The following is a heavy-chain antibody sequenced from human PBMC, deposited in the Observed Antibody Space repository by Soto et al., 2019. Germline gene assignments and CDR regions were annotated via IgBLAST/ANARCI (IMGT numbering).Heavy chain of an antibody. J-gene: IGHJ6*02. V-gene: IGHV4-4*02. CDR3: ARLSFSYGVDV. CDR2: IYHGGST. Sequence: SETLSLTCAVSGGSISSANWWTWVRQPPGKGLEWIGEIYHGGSTSYNPSLKSRVTLSLDKFKNHFSLNLTSVTAADTAVYYCARLSFSYGVDVWGQGATVTVSS. CDR1: GGSISSANW.